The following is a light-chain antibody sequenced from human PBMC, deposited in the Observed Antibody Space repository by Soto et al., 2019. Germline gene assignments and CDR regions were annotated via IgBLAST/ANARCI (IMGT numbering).Light chain of an antibody. J-gene: IGLJ3*02. CDR2: EVS. V-gene: IGLV2-8*01. CDR3: SSYAGSNNLV. Sequence: QSALTQPPSASGSPGQSVTISCTGTSSDVGDYIYVSWYQQHPGTAPKLMIYEVSKRPSGVPDRFSGSKSGNTASLTVSGLQAEDEADYYCSSYAGSNNLVFGGGTQLTVL. CDR1: SSDVGDYIY.